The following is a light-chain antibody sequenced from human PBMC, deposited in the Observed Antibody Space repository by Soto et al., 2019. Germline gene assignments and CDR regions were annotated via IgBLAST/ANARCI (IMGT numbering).Light chain of an antibody. CDR2: DVN. J-gene: IGLJ1*01. V-gene: IGLV2-11*01. CDR1: SSDVGGYNS. CDR3: CSYAGTYTYV. Sequence: QSALTQPRSVSGSPGQSATISCSGASSDVGGYNSVSWYQQHPGKAPKLLIYDVNKLPSGVPDRFSGSKSGNTASLTISGLQAEDEADYYCCSYAGTYTYVFGTETKLTVL.